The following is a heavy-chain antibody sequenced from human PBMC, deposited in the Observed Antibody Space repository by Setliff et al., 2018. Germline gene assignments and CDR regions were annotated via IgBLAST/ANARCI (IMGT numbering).Heavy chain of an antibody. Sequence: LRLSCAASGFTFSSYGMHWVRQAPGKGLEWVAFIRYDGSNKYYADSVKGRFTISRDNSKNTLYLQMNSLRAEDTAMYYCAKDRGSAEPYYFDYWGQGTLVTVSS. CDR2: IRYDGSNK. V-gene: IGHV3-30*02. D-gene: IGHD2-15*01. CDR3: AKDRGSAEPYYFDY. CDR1: GFTFSSYG. J-gene: IGHJ4*02.